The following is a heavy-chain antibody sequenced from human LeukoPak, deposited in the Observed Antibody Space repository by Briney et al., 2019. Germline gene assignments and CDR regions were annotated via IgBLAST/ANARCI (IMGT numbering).Heavy chain of an antibody. CDR1: GFTFTNYA. CDR2: VTGPGDTT. V-gene: IGHV3-23*01. Sequence: PGRSLRLSCATSGFTFTNYAMNWVCQAPGKGLEWVSAVTGPGDTTYYADSVKGRFFMSREDSKTTVYLQMNSLRAEDTAIYYCAKGAEIDLWGQGTLVTVSS. D-gene: IGHD3-16*01. CDR3: AKGAEIDL. J-gene: IGHJ5*02.